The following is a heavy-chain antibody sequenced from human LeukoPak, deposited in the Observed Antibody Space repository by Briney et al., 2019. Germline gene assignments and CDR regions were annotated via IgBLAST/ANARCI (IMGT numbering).Heavy chain of an antibody. Sequence: GGSLRLSCAASGFTFSSYWMSWVRQAPGKGLEWVANIKQDGSEKYYVDSVKGRFTISRDNAKNSLYLQMNSLRAEDTAVSYCARVSQIYGSGSYYYSDYWGQGTLVTVSS. V-gene: IGHV3-7*03. CDR1: GFTFSSYW. J-gene: IGHJ4*02. D-gene: IGHD3-10*01. CDR3: ARVSQIYGSGSYYYSDY. CDR2: IKQDGSEK.